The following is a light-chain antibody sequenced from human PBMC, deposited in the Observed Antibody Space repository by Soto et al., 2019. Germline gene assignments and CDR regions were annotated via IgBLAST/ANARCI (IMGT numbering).Light chain of an antibody. V-gene: IGKV1-5*03. CDR2: KAS. Sequence: DIQMTQSPSTLSASVGDRVTITCRASQSISDWLAWYQQKPGKAPLLLIFKASSLESGVPSRFNGSGSGTEFTLTINSLQPDDFATYYCQQYDSYTFGQGTKLEIK. CDR1: QSISDW. J-gene: IGKJ2*01. CDR3: QQYDSYT.